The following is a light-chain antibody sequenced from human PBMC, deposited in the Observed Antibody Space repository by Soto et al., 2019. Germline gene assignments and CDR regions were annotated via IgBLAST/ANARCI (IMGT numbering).Light chain of an antibody. J-gene: IGKJ1*01. CDR2: AAS. CDR1: QSVGSNF. V-gene: IGKV3-20*01. CDR3: QQYGSPPWA. Sequence: IVSTQSPGTLSLPPGERATLSCRASQSVGSNFLAWYQQKRGQAPRILIYAASNRASGIPDRFSGSGSGSDFTLTISRLEPEDFAVYYCQQYGSPPWAFGQGTRVEI.